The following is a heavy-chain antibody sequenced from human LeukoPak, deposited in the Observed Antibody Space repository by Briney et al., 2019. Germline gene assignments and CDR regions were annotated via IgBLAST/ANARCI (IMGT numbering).Heavy chain of an antibody. V-gene: IGHV3-7*03. D-gene: IGHD2-15*01. CDR1: GFTFRSYW. Sequence: GGSLRLSCAASGFTFRSYWMSWVRQAPGKGLEWVANINQDGSEKNFVDSVKGRFSISRDNAENSLYLQMNSLRAEDTAVYYCARRGSYSILDCWGQGTLVTVSS. CDR2: INQDGSEK. J-gene: IGHJ4*02. CDR3: ARRGSYSILDC.